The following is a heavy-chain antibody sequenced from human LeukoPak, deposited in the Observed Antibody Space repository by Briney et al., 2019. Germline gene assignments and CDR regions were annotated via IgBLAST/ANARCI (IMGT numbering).Heavy chain of an antibody. J-gene: IGHJ6*03. CDR1: GFTFSSYE. Sequence: GGSLRLSCAASGFTFSSYEMNWVRQAPGKGLEWVSYISSSGSTIYYADSVKGRFTISRDNAKNSLYLQMNSLRAEDTAVYYCAGEYDFYRKREEHYMDVWGKGTTVTVSS. D-gene: IGHD3-3*01. V-gene: IGHV3-48*03. CDR3: AGEYDFYRKREEHYMDV. CDR2: ISSSGSTI.